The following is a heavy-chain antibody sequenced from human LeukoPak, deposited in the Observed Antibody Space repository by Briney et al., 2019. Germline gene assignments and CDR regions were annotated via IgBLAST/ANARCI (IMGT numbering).Heavy chain of an antibody. V-gene: IGHV4-34*12. CDR2: IFYSGST. D-gene: IGHD3-10*01. Sequence: SETLSLTCAVYGGSFSGYYWGWIRQPPGKGLEWIGNIFYSGSTYYGPSLKSRLTISLDTSRNQFSLKLNSVTAADTAVYYCAKSNGYGLIDIWGQGTMVTVSS. CDR1: GGSFSGYY. CDR3: AKSNGYGLIDI. J-gene: IGHJ3*02.